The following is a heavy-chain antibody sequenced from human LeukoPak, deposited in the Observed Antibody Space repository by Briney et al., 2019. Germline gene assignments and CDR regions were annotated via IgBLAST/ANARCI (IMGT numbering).Heavy chain of an antibody. Sequence: GGSLRLSCAASGFTFSSYAMSWVRQGPGKGLEWVSTISGSGGSSYYADSVKGRFTVSRDNSKNTLYLQMNSLRAEDTAVYYCAKDMTTAVAGTLFDRWGQGTLVTVSS. J-gene: IGHJ4*01. CDR3: AKDMTTAVAGTLFDR. CDR2: ISGSGGSS. V-gene: IGHV3-23*01. D-gene: IGHD6-19*01. CDR1: GFTFSSYA.